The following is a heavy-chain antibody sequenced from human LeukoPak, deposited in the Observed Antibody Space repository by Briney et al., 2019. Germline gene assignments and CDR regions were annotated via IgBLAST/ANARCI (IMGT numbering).Heavy chain of an antibody. V-gene: IGHV4-39*07. CDR2: IHHSGST. CDR3: ARCPLHIVVVTGASAFDI. J-gene: IGHJ3*02. Sequence: SKTLSLTCTVSGGSISSSSYYWGWIRQPPGKGLEWIGEIHHSGSTCYNPSLKSRITMSVDTSKNQFYLKLSSVTAADTAVYYCARCPLHIVVVTGASAFDIWGQGTMVTVSS. CDR1: GGSISSSSYY. D-gene: IGHD2-21*02.